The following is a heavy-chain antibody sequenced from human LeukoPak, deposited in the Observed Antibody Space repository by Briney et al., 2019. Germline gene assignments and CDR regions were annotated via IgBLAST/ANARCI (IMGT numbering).Heavy chain of an antibody. J-gene: IGHJ4*02. Sequence: GGSLRLSCAASGFIFSSYGMHWVRQAPGKGLEWVAFIMYDGSNKLYADSVKGRFTISRDNSKNTLCLHMTSLRAEDTAVYYCVKGQATHWGQGTLVTVSS. CDR2: IMYDGSNK. V-gene: IGHV3-30*02. CDR1: GFIFSSYG. CDR3: VKGQATH.